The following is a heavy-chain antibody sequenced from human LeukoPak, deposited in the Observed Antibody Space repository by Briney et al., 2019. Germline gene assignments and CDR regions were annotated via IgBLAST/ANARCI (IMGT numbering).Heavy chain of an antibody. V-gene: IGHV3-23*01. J-gene: IGHJ4*02. CDR3: AKARDSLGELSFH. Sequence: GGSLRLSCAASGFTFSSYAMSWDRQAPGKGLEWVSAISHDGGTPYYADSVKGRFTISRDSSKNTVYLQMNSLRAEDTAVYYCAKARDSLGELSFHGGQGTLVTVSS. CDR1: GFTFSSYA. D-gene: IGHD3-16*02. CDR2: ISHDGGTP.